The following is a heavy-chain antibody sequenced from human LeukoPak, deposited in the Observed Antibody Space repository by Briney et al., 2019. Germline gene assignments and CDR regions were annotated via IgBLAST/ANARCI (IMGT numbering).Heavy chain of an antibody. D-gene: IGHD3-9*01. V-gene: IGHV1-2*02. CDR3: AAGLRYFDRTFDP. CDR1: GYTFTGYY. CDR2: INPNSGGT. J-gene: IGHJ5*02. Sequence: ASVKVSCKASGYTFTGYYIHWVRQAPGQGLEWMGWINPNSGGTNYAQKFQGRVTMTRDTSISTAYMELSRLRSDDTAVYYCAAGLRYFDRTFDPWGQGTLVTVSS.